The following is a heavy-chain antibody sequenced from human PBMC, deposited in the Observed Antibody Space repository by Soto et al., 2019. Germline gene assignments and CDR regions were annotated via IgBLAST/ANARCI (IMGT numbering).Heavy chain of an antibody. CDR3: ARARSGYYYIFDY. Sequence: GSLRLSCAASVFTFSSYWMHWVRQAPGKGLVWVSRINSDGSSTSYADSVKGRFTISRDNAKNTLYLQMNSLRAEDTAVYYCARARSGYYYIFDYWGQGTLVTVSS. V-gene: IGHV3-74*01. D-gene: IGHD3-22*01. CDR1: VFTFSSYW. J-gene: IGHJ4*02. CDR2: INSDGSST.